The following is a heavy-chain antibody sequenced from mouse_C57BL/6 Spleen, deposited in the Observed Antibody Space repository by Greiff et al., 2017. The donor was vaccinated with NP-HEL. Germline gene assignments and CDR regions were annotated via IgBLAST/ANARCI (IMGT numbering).Heavy chain of an antibody. J-gene: IGHJ3*01. D-gene: IGHD1-1*01. CDR2: IHPNSGST. V-gene: IGHV1-64*01. Sequence: QVQLQQPGAELVKPGASVKLSCKASGYTFTSYWMHWVKQRPGQGLEWIGMIHPNSGSTNYNEKFKSKATLTVDKSSSTAYMQLSSLTSEDSAVYYCARLYYCGSSDAYWGQGTPVTVSA. CDR1: GYTFTSYW. CDR3: ARLYYCGSSDAY.